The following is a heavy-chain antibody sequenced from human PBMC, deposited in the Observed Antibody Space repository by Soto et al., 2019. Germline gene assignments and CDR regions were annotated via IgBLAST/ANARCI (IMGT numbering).Heavy chain of an antibody. Sequence: SVTLSLTCTVSGGSISSSSYYWGWIRQPPGKGLEWIGSIYYSGSTYYNPSLKSRVTISVDTSKNQFSLKLSSVTAADTAVYYCARHDVGYCSGGSCPSVYYGMDVWGQGTTVTVSS. V-gene: IGHV4-39*01. J-gene: IGHJ6*02. D-gene: IGHD2-15*01. CDR2: IYYSGST. CDR1: GGSISSSSYY. CDR3: ARHDVGYCSGGSCPSVYYGMDV.